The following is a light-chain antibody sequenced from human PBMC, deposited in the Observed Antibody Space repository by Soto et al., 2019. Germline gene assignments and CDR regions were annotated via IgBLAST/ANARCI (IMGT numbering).Light chain of an antibody. V-gene: IGKV3-20*01. CDR2: DTS. Sequence: EIVLTQSPGTLSLFPGERATLSCRASQSVSSNYLAWYQQKPGQAPRLLIYDTSSRATGIPDRFSGSGSGTDFTLTISRLEPEDFAVYYCQQYGSSPPLTFGGGTKVDIK. CDR1: QSVSSNY. J-gene: IGKJ4*01. CDR3: QQYGSSPPLT.